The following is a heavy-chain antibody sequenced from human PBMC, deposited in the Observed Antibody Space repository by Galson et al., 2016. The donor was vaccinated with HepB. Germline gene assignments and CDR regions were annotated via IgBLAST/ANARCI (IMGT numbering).Heavy chain of an antibody. CDR3: TRNGFYCLDY. CDR2: IYHSGST. D-gene: IGHD3-22*01. J-gene: IGHJ4*02. V-gene: IGHV4-4*02. Sequence: SLRLSCAASGFLRNYWMSWVRQPPGKGLEWIGEIYHSGSTNYNPSLKSRVTISVDKSKNQSSLRLSSVTAADTAVYYCTRNGFYCLDYWGQGTLVTVSS. CDR1: GFLRNYW.